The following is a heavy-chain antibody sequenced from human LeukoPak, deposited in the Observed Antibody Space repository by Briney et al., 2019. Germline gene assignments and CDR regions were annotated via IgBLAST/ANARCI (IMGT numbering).Heavy chain of an antibody. CDR3: AKDQDTMVRGVIPFDY. V-gene: IGHV3-23*01. CDR2: IRGGGGDT. Sequence: GGSLRLSCAASGFTFSTYSMSWVRQAPGKGREWVSSIRGGGGDTYYADSVKGRFTISRDNSQNTLYLQMNSLRAEDTAVYYCAKDQDTMVRGVIPFDYWGQGTLVTVSS. CDR1: GFTFSTYS. D-gene: IGHD3-10*01. J-gene: IGHJ4*02.